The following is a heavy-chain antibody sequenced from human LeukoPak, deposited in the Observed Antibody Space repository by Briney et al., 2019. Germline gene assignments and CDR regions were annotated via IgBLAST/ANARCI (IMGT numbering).Heavy chain of an antibody. J-gene: IGHJ3*02. D-gene: IGHD3-22*01. V-gene: IGHV3-7*01. CDR2: IKQDGSEK. CDR1: GFTFSSYW. Sequence: GGSLRLSCAASGFTFSSYWMSWVRQAPGKGLEWVANIKQDGSEKYYVDSVKGRFTISRDNAKNSLYLQMNSLRAEDTAVYYCARDSRLHSDYDSSATHAFDIWGQRTMVTVSS. CDR3: ARDSRLHSDYDSSATHAFDI.